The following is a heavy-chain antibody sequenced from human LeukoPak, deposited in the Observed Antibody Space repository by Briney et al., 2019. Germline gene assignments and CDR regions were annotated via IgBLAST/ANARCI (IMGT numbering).Heavy chain of an antibody. CDR2: ISSSRSYT. D-gene: IGHD3-10*01. J-gene: IGHJ4*02. V-gene: IGHV3-11*06. CDR1: GFTFSDYY. Sequence: GGSLRLSCAASGFTFSDYYMSWIRQAPGKGLEWVSYISSSRSYTNYADSVKGRFTISRDNAKNSLYLQMNSLRAEDTAVYYCARVPYYYGSGSYYSGYYFDYWGQGTLVTVSS. CDR3: ARVPYYYGSGSYYSGYYFDY.